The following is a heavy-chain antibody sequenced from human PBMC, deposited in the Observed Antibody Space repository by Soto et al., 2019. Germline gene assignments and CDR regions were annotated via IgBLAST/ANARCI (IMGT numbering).Heavy chain of an antibody. V-gene: IGHV3-64*01. J-gene: IGHJ4*02. CDR1: GFTFSSYA. CDR3: ARGALGYCSSTSCPGDY. Sequence: EVQLVESGGGLVQPGGSLRLSCAASGFTFSSYAMHWVRQAPGKGLEYVSAISSNGGSTYYANSMKGRFTISRDNSKNTLYLQMGSLRAEDMAVYYCARGALGYCSSTSCPGDYWGQGTLVTVSS. CDR2: ISSNGGST. D-gene: IGHD2-2*01.